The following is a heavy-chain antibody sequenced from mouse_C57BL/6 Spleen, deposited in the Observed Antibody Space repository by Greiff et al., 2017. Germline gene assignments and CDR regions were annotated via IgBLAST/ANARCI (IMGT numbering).Heavy chain of an antibody. V-gene: IGHV1-55*01. Sequence: VQLQQPGAELVKPGASVKMSCKASGYTFTSYWITWVKQRPGQGLEWIGDIYPGSGSTNYNEKFKSKATLTVGTSSSTAYMQLSSLTSEDSAVYYCARGHDYDYDGYAMDYWGQGTSVTVSS. CDR1: GYTFTSYW. CDR2: IYPGSGST. J-gene: IGHJ4*01. D-gene: IGHD2-4*01. CDR3: ARGHDYDYDGYAMDY.